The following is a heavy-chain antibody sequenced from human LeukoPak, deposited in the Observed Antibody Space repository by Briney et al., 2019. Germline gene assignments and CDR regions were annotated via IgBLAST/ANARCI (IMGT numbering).Heavy chain of an antibody. Sequence: GGSLRLSCAASGFTFSSYWMHWVRHAPGKGLVWVARINTYGTSTTYGDSVEGRFTISRDNAKNTLDLEMNSLRDDDTAVYYCARGSTTVTTKDWFDPWGQGTQVTVSS. J-gene: IGHJ5*02. CDR2: INTYGTST. CDR1: GFTFSSYW. D-gene: IGHD4-17*01. CDR3: ARGSTTVTTKDWFDP. V-gene: IGHV3-74*03.